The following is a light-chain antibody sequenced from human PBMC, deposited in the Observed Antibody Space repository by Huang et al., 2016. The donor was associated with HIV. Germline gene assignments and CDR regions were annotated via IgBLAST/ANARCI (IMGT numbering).Light chain of an antibody. J-gene: IGKJ1*01. Sequence: EIVLTQSPGTLSLSPGERATRSCRASQSISSSYLAWYHQQPGQAPRLVIYGASSRVSGIPDRFSGSGSGTDCTLTISRREPEDFAVYYCQQYGSSPPTFGQGTKVEIK. CDR3: QQYGSSPPT. CDR1: QSISSSY. V-gene: IGKV3-20*01. CDR2: GAS.